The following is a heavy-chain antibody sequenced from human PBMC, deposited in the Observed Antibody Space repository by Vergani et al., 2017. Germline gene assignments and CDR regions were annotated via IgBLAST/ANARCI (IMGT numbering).Heavy chain of an antibody. J-gene: IGHJ6*02. D-gene: IGHD2-2*01. CDR2: IISIFGTT. CDR1: GGTFSSYA. V-gene: IGHV1-69*13. Sequence: QVHLVQSGAEVKKPGSSVQVSCKASGGTFSSYAISWVRQAPGQGLEWMGRIISIFGTTNYAQKFQGRVTITADESTSTSYMELSSLRSDDTAVYYCARDPDIVVVPAAPYYYYYYGMDVWGQGTTVTVSS. CDR3: ARDPDIVVVPAAPYYYYYYGMDV.